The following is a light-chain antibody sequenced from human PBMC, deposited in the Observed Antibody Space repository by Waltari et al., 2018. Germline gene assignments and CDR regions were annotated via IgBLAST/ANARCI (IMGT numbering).Light chain of an antibody. V-gene: IGKV3-20*01. CDR1: QSVSRA. J-gene: IGKJ1*01. CDR3: QHYVMLPVT. CDR2: GIF. Sequence: EIVLTQSPGTLSLSPGERATLSCRTSQSVSRALAWYQQKPGQAPRLLIYGIFNRATGIPDRFSGSGSGTDSSLTISRLEPEDFAVYYCQHYVMLPVTFGQGTRVEVK.